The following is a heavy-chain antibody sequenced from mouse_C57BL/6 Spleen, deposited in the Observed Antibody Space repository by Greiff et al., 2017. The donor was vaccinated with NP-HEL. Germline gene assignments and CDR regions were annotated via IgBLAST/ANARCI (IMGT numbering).Heavy chain of an antibody. D-gene: IGHD4-1*01. CDR2: ISDGGSYT. CDR3: AREGGTGAMDY. Sequence: EVNVVESGGGLVKPGGSLKLSCAAPGFTFSSYAMSWVRQTPEKRLEWVATISDGGSYTYYPDNVKGRFTISRDNAKNNLYLQMSHLKSEDTAMYYCAREGGTGAMDYWGQGTPVTVSS. CDR1: GFTFSSYA. J-gene: IGHJ4*01. V-gene: IGHV5-4*01.